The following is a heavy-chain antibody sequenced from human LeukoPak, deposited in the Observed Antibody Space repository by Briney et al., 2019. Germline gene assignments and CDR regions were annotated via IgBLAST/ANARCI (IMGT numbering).Heavy chain of an antibody. CDR1: GGTFSSYA. J-gene: IGHJ4*02. V-gene: IGHV1-69*13. CDR2: IIPIFGTA. CDR3: ARRILVGARSYFDY. D-gene: IGHD1-26*01. Sequence: GASVKVSCKASGGTFSSYAISWVRQAPGQGLEWMGGIIPIFGTANYAQKFQGRVTITADESTSTAYMGLSSLRSEDTAVYYCARRILVGARSYFDYWGQGTLVTVSS.